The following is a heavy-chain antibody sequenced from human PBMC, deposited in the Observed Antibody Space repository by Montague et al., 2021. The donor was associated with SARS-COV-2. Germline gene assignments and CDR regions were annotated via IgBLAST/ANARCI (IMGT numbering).Heavy chain of an antibody. D-gene: IGHD7-27*01. CDR1: GGSISGDNYY. CDR3: ARNRGWGSRGAGYIDL. V-gene: IGHV4-31*03. Sequence: TLSLTCTVSGGSISGDNYYWTWIRQLPGKGLEWIAYIYYTGSTYYNPSLQGRLRTSLDTSKNQFSLTLTSVTAADTAIYYCARNRGWGSRGAGYIDLWGRGTLVTVSS. J-gene: IGHJ2*01. CDR2: IYYTGST.